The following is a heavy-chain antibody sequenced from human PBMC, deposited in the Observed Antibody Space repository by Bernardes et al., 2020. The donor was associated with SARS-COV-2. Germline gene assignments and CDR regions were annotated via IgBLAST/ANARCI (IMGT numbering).Heavy chain of an antibody. CDR1: GYTFTSYG. D-gene: IGHD2-15*01. CDR2: ISAYNGNT. J-gene: IGHJ4*02. CDR3: ARDLGYCSGGSCPDY. V-gene: IGHV1-18*01. Sequence: VKVSCKASGYTFTSYGISWVRQAPGQGLEWMGWISAYNGNTNYAQKLQGRVTMTTDTSTSTAYMELRSLRSDDTAVYYCARDLGYCSGGSCPDYWGQGTLVTVSS.